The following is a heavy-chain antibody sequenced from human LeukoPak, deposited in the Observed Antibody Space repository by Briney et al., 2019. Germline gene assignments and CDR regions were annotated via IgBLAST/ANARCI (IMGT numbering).Heavy chain of an antibody. D-gene: IGHD3-22*01. V-gene: IGHV1-18*01. CDR3: ARDRAYYYDSSGYYSPSDYYYGMDV. CDR1: GYTFTSYG. J-gene: IGHJ6*02. Sequence: ASVKVSCKASGYTFTSYGISWVRQAPGQGLEWMGWISAYNGNTNYAQKLQGRVTMTTDTSTSTAYMELRSLRSDDTAVYYCARDRAYYYDSSGYYSPSDYYYGMDVWGQGTTVTVSS. CDR2: ISAYNGNT.